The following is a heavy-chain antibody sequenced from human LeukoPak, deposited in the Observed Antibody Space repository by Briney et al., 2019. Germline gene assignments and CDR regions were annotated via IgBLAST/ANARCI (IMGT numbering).Heavy chain of an antibody. D-gene: IGHD3-22*01. CDR3: ASVTYYYDSSGYSITKIDY. J-gene: IGHJ4*02. Sequence: ASVKVSCKASGYTFTSYAMHWVRQAPGQRLEWMGWINPGNGNTKYSQKFQARVTITRDTSASTAYMELRSLRSDDTAVYYCASVTYYYDSSGYSITKIDYWGQGTLVTVSS. CDR1: GYTFTSYA. CDR2: INPGNGNT. V-gene: IGHV1-3*01.